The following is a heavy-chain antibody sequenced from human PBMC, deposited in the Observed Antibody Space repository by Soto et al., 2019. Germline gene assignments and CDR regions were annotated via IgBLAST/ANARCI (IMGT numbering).Heavy chain of an antibody. D-gene: IGHD5-12*01. J-gene: IGHJ4*02. Sequence: QLTLKESGPTVVKPTQTLTLTCPVSFFSLDTSGVGVGWIRQPPGKALEGLALIYWDDDKRYNPSLKSRLTITKDTSKNQVVLTMTNIDPVDTATYYCARRPREDSGYLLGGYFDYWGQGTLFTVSS. V-gene: IGHV2-5*02. CDR3: ARRPREDSGYLLGGYFDY. CDR1: FFSLDTSGVG. CDR2: IYWDDDK.